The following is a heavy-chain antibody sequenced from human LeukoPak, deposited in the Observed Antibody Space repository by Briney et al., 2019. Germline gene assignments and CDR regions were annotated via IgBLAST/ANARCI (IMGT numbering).Heavy chain of an antibody. V-gene: IGHV1-18*01. CDR1: GYTFTSYG. J-gene: IGHJ5*02. D-gene: IGHD3-10*01. Sequence: ASVKVSCKASGYTFTSYGISWVRQAPGQGLEWMGWISAYNGNTNYAQKLQGRVTMTTDTSTSTAYMELRSLRSDDTAVFYCARIAPMIRGPSGFDPWGQGTLVTVSS. CDR3: ARIAPMIRGPSGFDP. CDR2: ISAYNGNT.